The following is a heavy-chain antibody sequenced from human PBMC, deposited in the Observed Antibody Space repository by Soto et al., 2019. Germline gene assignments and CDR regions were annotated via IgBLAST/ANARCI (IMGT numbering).Heavy chain of an antibody. CDR2: ISYDGGNK. CDR3: AKVLGYCSSSSCSRDMYYYYGMDV. CDR1: GFTFSSYG. V-gene: IGHV3-30*18. Sequence: VQLVESGGGVVQPGRSLRLSCAASGFTFSSYGMHWVRQAPGKGLEWVAAISYDGGNKYYGDSVKGRFTISRDNSKNTLYLQMNSLRTEDTAVYYCAKVLGYCSSSSCSRDMYYYYGMDVWGQGTTVTVSS. J-gene: IGHJ6*02. D-gene: IGHD2-2*01.